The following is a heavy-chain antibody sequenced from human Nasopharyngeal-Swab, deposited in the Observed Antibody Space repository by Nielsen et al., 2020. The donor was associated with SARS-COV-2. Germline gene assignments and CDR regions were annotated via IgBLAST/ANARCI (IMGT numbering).Heavy chain of an antibody. CDR1: GGSIISSNW. D-gene: IGHD6-19*01. V-gene: IGHV4-4*02. CDR2: IYHSGST. J-gene: IGHJ5*02. Sequence: GSLRLSCAVSGGSIISSNWWSWVRQPPGKGLEWIGEIYHSGSTNYNPSLKSRVTISVDKSKNQFSLKLSSVTAADTAVYYCARGTYSSGWYWWFDPWGQGTLVTVSS. CDR3: ARGTYSSGWYWWFDP.